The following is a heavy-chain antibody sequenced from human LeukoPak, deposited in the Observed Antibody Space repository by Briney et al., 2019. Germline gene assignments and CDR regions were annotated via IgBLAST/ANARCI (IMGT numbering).Heavy chain of an antibody. J-gene: IGHJ4*02. V-gene: IGHV4-39*07. D-gene: IGHD3-22*01. Sequence: SETLSLTCTASGVSIRSSNYYWGWIRQPPGKGLEWIGTLYYSGSTYYNPSLKSRVTISVDTSKNQFSLKLTSMTAADTAVYYCAREGRDSYDSSGYSPDYWGQGALVTVSS. CDR3: AREGRDSYDSSGYSPDY. CDR1: GVSIRSSNYY. CDR2: LYYSGST.